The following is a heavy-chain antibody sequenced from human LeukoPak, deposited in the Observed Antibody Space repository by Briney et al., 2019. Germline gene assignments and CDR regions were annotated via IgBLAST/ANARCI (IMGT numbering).Heavy chain of an antibody. Sequence: GGSLRLSCAASGFTFSSHAMSWVRQAPGKGLAWVSAISISGGSTYYADSVKGRFTVSRDNSKNTLYLQMNSLRPEDTAVYYCARDKAEGPTRLDNWGQGTLVTVSS. CDR2: ISISGGST. CDR3: ARDKAEGPTRLDN. D-gene: IGHD1-26*01. V-gene: IGHV3-23*01. J-gene: IGHJ4*02. CDR1: GFTFSSHA.